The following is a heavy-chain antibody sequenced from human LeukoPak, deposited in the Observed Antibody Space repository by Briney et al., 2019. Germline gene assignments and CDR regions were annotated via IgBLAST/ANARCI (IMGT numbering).Heavy chain of an antibody. CDR2: INPSGGST. CDR3: ATPLHTVTEAFDI. Sequence: ASVKVSCKASGYTFTSCYMHWVRQAPGQGLEWMGIINPSGGSTSYAQKFQGRVTMTRDTSTSTVYMELSSLRSEDTAVYYCATPLHTVTEAFDIWGQGTMVTASS. J-gene: IGHJ3*02. V-gene: IGHV1-46*01. CDR1: GYTFTSCY. D-gene: IGHD4-17*01.